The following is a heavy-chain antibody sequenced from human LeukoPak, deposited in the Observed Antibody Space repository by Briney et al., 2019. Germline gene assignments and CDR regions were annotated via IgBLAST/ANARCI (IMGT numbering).Heavy chain of an antibody. V-gene: IGHV1-2*02. D-gene: IGHD2-2*01. CDR3: ARDQNYCSSTSCPLTLYYYYYYMDV. CDR2: INPNSGGT. Sequence: GASVKVSCKASGYTFTGYYMHWVRQAPGQGLEWMGWINPNSGGTNYAQKFQGRVTMTRDTSISTAYMELSRLRSDDTAVYYCARDQNYCSSTSCPLTLYYYYYYMDVWGKGTTVTISS. CDR1: GYTFTGYY. J-gene: IGHJ6*03.